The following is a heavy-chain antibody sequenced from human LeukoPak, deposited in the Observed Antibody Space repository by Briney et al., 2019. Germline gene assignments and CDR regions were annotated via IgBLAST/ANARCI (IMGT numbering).Heavy chain of an antibody. CDR3: ARARPYSGYDY. CDR2: IYYSGST. D-gene: IGHD5-12*01. Sequence: SETLTLTCTVPGGSISSGGYYWSWIRQHPGKGLEWIGYIYYSGSTYYNPSLKSRVTISVDTSKNQFSLKLSSVTAADTAVYYCARARPYSGYDYWGQGTLVTVSS. V-gene: IGHV4-31*03. J-gene: IGHJ4*02. CDR1: GGSISSGGYY.